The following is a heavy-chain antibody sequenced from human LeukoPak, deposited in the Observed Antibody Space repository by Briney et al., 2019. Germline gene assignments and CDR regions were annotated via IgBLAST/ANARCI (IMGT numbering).Heavy chain of an antibody. CDR3: AKDLEHSRITTFGVATGNWFDP. Sequence: PGGSLRLSCAASGFTFSSYGMHWVRQAPGKGLEWVAVISYDGSNKYYADSVKGRFTISRDNSKNTLYLQMNSLRAEDTAVYYCAKDLEHSRITTFGVATGNWFDPWGQGTLVTVSS. CDR2: ISYDGSNK. J-gene: IGHJ5*02. V-gene: IGHV3-30*18. D-gene: IGHD3-3*01. CDR1: GFTFSSYG.